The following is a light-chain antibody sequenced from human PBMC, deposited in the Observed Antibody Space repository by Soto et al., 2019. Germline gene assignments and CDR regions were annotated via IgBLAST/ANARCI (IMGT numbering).Light chain of an antibody. CDR2: EVS. J-gene: IGLJ1*01. CDR1: SSDVGGYNS. CDR3: SSYTRTSSYV. Sequence: QSVLTQPASVSGSPGQSITVSCTGTSSDVGGYNSVSWYQQHPGKPPKLIIYEVSNRPSGVSDRFSGSKSGNTASLTISGLQAEDEADYYCSSYTRTSSYVFANGTKLTV. V-gene: IGLV2-14*03.